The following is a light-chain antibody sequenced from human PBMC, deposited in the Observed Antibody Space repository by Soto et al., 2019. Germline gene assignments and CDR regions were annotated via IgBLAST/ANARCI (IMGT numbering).Light chain of an antibody. CDR3: SSYTSISTLVV. CDR1: SSDVGGYNY. J-gene: IGLJ2*01. V-gene: IGLV2-14*01. CDR2: DVS. Sequence: QSVLTQPASVSGSPGQSITISCTGTSSDVGGYNYVSWYQQHPGKAPKLMIYDVSNRPSGVSNRFSGSKSGNTASLTISGLQAGDESDYYCSSYTSISTLVVFGGGTKVTVL.